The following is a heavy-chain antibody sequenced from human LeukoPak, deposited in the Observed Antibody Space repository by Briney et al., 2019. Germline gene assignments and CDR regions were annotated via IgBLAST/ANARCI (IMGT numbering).Heavy chain of an antibody. V-gene: IGHV4-4*07. J-gene: IGHJ4*02. D-gene: IGHD3-22*01. CDR2: IYTSGST. CDR3: ARDSVHYYDSSGDSYYFDY. CDR1: GGSIMSYY. Sequence: SETLSLTCTVSGGSIMSYYWSWIRQPAGEGLEWIGRIYTSGSTNYNPSLKSRVTISVDKSKNQFYLKLSSVTAAVTAVYYCARDSVHYYDSSGDSYYFDYWGQGTLVTVSS.